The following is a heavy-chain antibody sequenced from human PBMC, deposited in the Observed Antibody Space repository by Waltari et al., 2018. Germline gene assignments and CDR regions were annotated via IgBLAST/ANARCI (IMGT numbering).Heavy chain of an antibody. J-gene: IGHJ4*02. CDR1: GFTFSSYG. CDR3: AKESGYCSGGSCYPGGYY. V-gene: IGHV3-30*02. Sequence: QVQLVESGGGVVQPGGSLSLSCAASGFTFSSYGLPLVRQAPGKGLDWVAFIRYDGSNKYYADSVKGRFTISRDNSKNTLYLQMNSLRAEDTAVYYCAKESGYCSGGSCYPGGYYWGQGTLVTVSS. CDR2: IRYDGSNK. D-gene: IGHD2-15*01.